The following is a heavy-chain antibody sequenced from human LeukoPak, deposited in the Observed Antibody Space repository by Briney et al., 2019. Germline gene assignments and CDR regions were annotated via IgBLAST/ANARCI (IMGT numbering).Heavy chain of an antibody. Sequence: GESLKISCKGSGYSFTSYWIGWVRQMPGKGLEWMGIIYPGDSDIRYSPSFQGQVTISADKSISTAYLQWSSLKASDTAIYYCARHQTDYYYYYMDVWGKGTTITVSS. CDR1: GYSFTSYW. V-gene: IGHV5-51*01. CDR3: ARHQTDYYYYYMDV. CDR2: IYPGDSDI. D-gene: IGHD1-14*01. J-gene: IGHJ6*03.